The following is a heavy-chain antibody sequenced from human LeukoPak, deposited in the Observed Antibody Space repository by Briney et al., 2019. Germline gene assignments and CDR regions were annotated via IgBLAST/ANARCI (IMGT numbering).Heavy chain of an antibody. Sequence: ASETLSLTCTVSGGSISSYYWSWIRQPPGKGLEWIGYIYYSGSTNYNPSLKSRVTISVDTSKNQFSLKLSSVTAADTAVYYCARAPDILTGYYDYWGQGTLVTVSS. CDR3: ARAPDILTGYYDY. CDR2: IYYSGST. V-gene: IGHV4-59*01. J-gene: IGHJ4*02. CDR1: GGSISSYY. D-gene: IGHD3-9*01.